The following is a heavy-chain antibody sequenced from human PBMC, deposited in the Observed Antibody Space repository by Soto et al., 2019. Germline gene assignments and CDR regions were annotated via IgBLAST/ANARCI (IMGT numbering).Heavy chain of an antibody. Sequence: GESLKISCAASGFTFSSYSMNWVRQAPGKGLEWVSYISSSSSTIYYADSVKGRFTISRDNAKNSLYLQMNSLRAEDTAVYYCARDSTLVVPAAMSFDWYFDLWGRGTLVTVSS. CDR1: GFTFSSYS. CDR2: ISSSSSTI. J-gene: IGHJ2*01. D-gene: IGHD2-2*01. CDR3: ARDSTLVVPAAMSFDWYFDL. V-gene: IGHV3-48*01.